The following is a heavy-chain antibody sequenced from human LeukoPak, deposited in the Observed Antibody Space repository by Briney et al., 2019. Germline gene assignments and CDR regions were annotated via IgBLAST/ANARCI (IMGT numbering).Heavy chain of an antibody. CDR2: MNPNSGNT. CDR1: GYTFTSYD. V-gene: IGHV1-8*01. CDR3: ARLMSSSWHREYYFDY. D-gene: IGHD6-13*01. J-gene: IGHJ4*02. Sequence: ASVKVSCKASGYTFTSYDINWVRQATGQGLEWMGWMNPNSGNTGYAQKFQGRVTMTRNTSISTAYMELSSLRSEDTAVYYCARLMSSSWHREYYFDYWGQGTLVTVSS.